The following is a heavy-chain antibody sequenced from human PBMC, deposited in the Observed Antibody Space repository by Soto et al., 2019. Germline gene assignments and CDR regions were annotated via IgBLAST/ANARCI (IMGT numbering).Heavy chain of an antibody. CDR1: GFTFSSYA. V-gene: IGHV3-23*01. CDR3: AKDYSSSSDY. D-gene: IGHD6-6*01. CDR2: ISGSGGST. Sequence: GESLKISCAASGFTFSSYAMSWVRQAPRKGLEWVSTISGSGGSTYYADSVKGRFTISRDNSRNTLYLQMNSLRVEDTAVYYCAKDYSSSSDYWGQGTLVTVSS. J-gene: IGHJ4*02.